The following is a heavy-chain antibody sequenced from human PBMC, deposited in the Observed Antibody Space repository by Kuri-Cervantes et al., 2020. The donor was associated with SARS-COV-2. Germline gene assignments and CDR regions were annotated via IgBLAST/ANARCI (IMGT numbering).Heavy chain of an antibody. CDR3: ARDGKNWNQNPYYYYYYMDV. Sequence: GESLKISCAASGFTFSSYAMSWVRQAPGKGLEWVSAISGSGGSTYYADSVKGWFTISRDNSKNTLYLQMNSLRAEDTAVYYCARDGKNWNQNPYYYYYYMDVWGKGTTVTVSS. CDR1: GFTFSSYA. CDR2: ISGSGGST. J-gene: IGHJ6*03. D-gene: IGHD1-1*01. V-gene: IGHV3-23*01.